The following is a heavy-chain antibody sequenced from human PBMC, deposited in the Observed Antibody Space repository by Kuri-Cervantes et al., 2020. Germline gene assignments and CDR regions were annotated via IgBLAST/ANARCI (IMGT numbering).Heavy chain of an antibody. V-gene: IGHV4-34*01. D-gene: IGHD3-16*02. CDR3: ARGTNSYWGSYRRAFDI. CDR1: GGSFSGYH. CDR2: INHSGST. Sequence: GSLRLSCAVYGGSFSGYHWTWIRQPPGKGLEWIGEINHSGSTNYNPSLKSRVTISVGTSKNQFSLKLSSVTAADTAVYYCARGTNSYWGSYRRAFDIWGQGTMVTVSS. J-gene: IGHJ3*02.